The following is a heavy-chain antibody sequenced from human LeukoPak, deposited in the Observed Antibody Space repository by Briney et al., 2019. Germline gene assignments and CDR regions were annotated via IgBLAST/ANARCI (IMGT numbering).Heavy chain of an antibody. V-gene: IGHV3-21*01. CDR2: ISSSSSYI. Sequence: PGGSLRLSCVASGFTFSTQGMHWVRQAPGKGLEWVSSISSSSSYIYYADSVKGRFTISRDNAKNSLYLQMNSLRAEDTAVYYCARGDPYYYDSSGRYYYFDYWGQGTLVTVSS. CDR3: ARGDPYYYDSSGRYYYFDY. CDR1: GFTFSTQG. J-gene: IGHJ4*02. D-gene: IGHD3-22*01.